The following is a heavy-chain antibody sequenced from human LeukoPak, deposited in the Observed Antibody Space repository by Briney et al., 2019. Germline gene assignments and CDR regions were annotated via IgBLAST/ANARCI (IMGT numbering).Heavy chain of an antibody. D-gene: IGHD3-22*01. CDR3: ARDQGLDSSGPLGFGFDY. V-gene: IGHV3-7*01. J-gene: IGHJ4*02. CDR1: GFTFSSYW. Sequence: GGSLRLSCAASGFTFSSYWMSWVRQAPGKGLEWVANIKQDGSEKYYVDSVKGRFTISRDNAKNSLYLQMNSLRAEDTAVYYCARDQGLDSSGPLGFGFDYWGQGTLVTVSS. CDR2: IKQDGSEK.